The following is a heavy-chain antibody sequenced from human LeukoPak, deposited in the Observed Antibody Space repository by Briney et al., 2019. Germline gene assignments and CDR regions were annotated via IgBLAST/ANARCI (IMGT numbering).Heavy chain of an antibody. D-gene: IGHD1-26*01. V-gene: IGHV1-24*01. CDR2: FDPEDGET. CDR1: GYTLTELS. J-gene: IGHJ4*02. Sequence: GASVKVSCKVSGYTLTELSMHWVRQAPGKGLEWMGGFDPEDGETIYAQKFQGRVTMTEDTSTDTAYMELSSLRSEDTAVYYCATVALVGATFYFDYWGQGTLVTVSS. CDR3: ATVALVGATFYFDY.